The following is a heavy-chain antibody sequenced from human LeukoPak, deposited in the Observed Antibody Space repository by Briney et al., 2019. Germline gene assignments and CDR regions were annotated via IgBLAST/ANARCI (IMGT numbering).Heavy chain of an antibody. J-gene: IGHJ4*02. V-gene: IGHV3-7*01. CDR1: GFTFSSDW. CDR2: IKQDGSEK. Sequence: GGSLRLSCAASGFTFSSDWMSWVHQAPGKVLEWVANIKQDGSEKYYVDSVKGRFTISRDNAKNSLYLQMNSLRAEDTAVYYCARDPARWWVPPKYYFDYWGQGTLVTVSS. D-gene: IGHD2-15*01. CDR3: ARDPARWWVPPKYYFDY.